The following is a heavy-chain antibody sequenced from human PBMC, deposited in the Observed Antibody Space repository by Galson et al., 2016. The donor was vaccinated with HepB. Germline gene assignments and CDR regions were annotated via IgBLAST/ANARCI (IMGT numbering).Heavy chain of an antibody. CDR2: ITRKAYGGQR. D-gene: IGHD4-17*01. V-gene: IGHV3-49*03. J-gene: IGHJ4*02. CDR3: TRDGDYGYTFDY. CDR1: GFAFGDYA. Sequence: SLRLSCAASGFAFGDYAMIWFRQAPGKGLEWVGFITRKAYGGQREYAASVKGRFIISRDDSTSIAYLQMNNLKTEDTAVYYCTRDGDYGYTFDYWGQGTLVTVSS.